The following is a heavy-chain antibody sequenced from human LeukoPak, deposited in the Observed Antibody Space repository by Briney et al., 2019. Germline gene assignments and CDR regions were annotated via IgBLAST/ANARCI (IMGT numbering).Heavy chain of an antibody. CDR2: IIPIFGTA. V-gene: IGHV1-69*05. CDR3: ARSESSSLRDYYYMDV. CDR1: GGTFSSYA. Sequence: SVKVSCKASGGTFSSYAISWVRQAPGQGLEWMGGIIPIFGTANYAQKFQGRVTITTDESTSTAYMELSSLRPEDTAVYYCARSESSSLRDYYYMDVWGKGTTVTVSS. J-gene: IGHJ6*03.